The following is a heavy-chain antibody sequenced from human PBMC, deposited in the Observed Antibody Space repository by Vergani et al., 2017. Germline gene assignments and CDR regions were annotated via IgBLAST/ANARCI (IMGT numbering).Heavy chain of an antibody. CDR1: GFTFSSYW. CDR2: IKQDGSEK. J-gene: IGHJ2*01. V-gene: IGHV3-7*01. D-gene: IGHD6-13*01. Sequence: EVQLVESGGGLVQPGGSLRLSCAASGFTFSSYWMSWVRQAPGKGLEWEANIKQDGSEKYYVDSVKGRFTISRDNAKNSLYLQMNSLRAEDTAVYYCARDSVFASSWDHWYFDLWGRGTLVTVSS. CDR3: ARDSVFASSWDHWYFDL.